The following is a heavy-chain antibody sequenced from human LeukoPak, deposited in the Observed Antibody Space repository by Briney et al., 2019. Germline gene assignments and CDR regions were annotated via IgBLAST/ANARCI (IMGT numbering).Heavy chain of an antibody. Sequence: GGSLRLSCAASGFTFSSYAMHWVRQAPGKGLEWVAVISYDGSNKYYADSVKGRFTISRDNSKNTLYLQMNSLRAEDTAVYYCARDRTPYGDYILAYWGQGTLVTVSS. J-gene: IGHJ4*02. CDR2: ISYDGSNK. V-gene: IGHV3-30-3*01. CDR3: ARDRTPYGDYILAY. D-gene: IGHD4-17*01. CDR1: GFTFSSYA.